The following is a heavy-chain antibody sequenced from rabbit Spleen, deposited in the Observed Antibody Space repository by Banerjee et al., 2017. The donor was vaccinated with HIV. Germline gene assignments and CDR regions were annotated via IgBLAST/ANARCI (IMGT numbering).Heavy chain of an antibody. CDR1: GFTISSTYW. CDR2: IAGSSSGFT. CDR3: ARDTGTSFSSYGMDL. D-gene: IGHD7-1*01. V-gene: IGHV1S45*01. Sequence: LSCTASGFTISSTYWMCWFRQAPGRGLEWISCIAGSSSGFTYSATWAKGRFTISKTSSTTVTLQMTSLTVADMATYFCARDTGTSFSSYGMDLWGPGTLVTVS. J-gene: IGHJ6*01.